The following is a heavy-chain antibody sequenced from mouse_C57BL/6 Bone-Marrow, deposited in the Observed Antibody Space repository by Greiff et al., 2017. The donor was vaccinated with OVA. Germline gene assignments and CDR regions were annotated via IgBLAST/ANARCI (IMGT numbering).Heavy chain of an antibody. V-gene: IGHV1-81*01. CDR3: ALTQYFDI. J-gene: IGHJ1*03. CDR2: IYPRSGNT. CDR1: GYTLTSYC. Sequence: VQLQQSGAELARPGASVKLSCKASGYTLTSYCISWVKQSTGQGLEWIGEIYPRSGNTNYNEKFKGKATLTADKSSSTAYMEFRTLTAEDSAVYVCALTQYFDIWGTGTTVTVSS. D-gene: IGHD4-1*01.